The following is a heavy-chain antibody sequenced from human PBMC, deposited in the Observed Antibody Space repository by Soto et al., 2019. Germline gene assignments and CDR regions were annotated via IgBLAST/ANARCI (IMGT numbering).Heavy chain of an antibody. Sequence: ASVKVSCKASGYTFTSYYMHWVRQAPGQGLEWMGIINPSGGSTSYAQKFQGRVTMTRDTSTRTVYMELSSLRSGDTAVYYCEIGVKRDTAMVTDAFDIWGQGTMVSVS. CDR3: EIGVKRDTAMVTDAFDI. D-gene: IGHD5-18*01. J-gene: IGHJ3*02. CDR1: GYTFTSYY. CDR2: INPSGGST. V-gene: IGHV1-46*01.